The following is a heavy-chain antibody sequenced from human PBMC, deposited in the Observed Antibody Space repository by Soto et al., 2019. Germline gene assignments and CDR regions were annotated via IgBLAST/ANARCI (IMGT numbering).Heavy chain of an antibody. Sequence: TLSLTCTVSGGSISSYYWGWIRQPPGKGLEWIGYIYYSGSTNYNPSLKSRVTISVDTSKNQFSLKLSSVTAADTAVYYCARAGGGSVLRYFDWLLPFDYWGQGTLVTVSS. CDR2: IYYSGST. V-gene: IGHV4-59*01. J-gene: IGHJ4*02. D-gene: IGHD3-9*01. CDR3: ARAGGGSVLRYFDWLLPFDY. CDR1: GGSISSYY.